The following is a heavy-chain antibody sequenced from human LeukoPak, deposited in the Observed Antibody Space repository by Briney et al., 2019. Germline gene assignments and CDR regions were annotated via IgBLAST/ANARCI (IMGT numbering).Heavy chain of an antibody. Sequence: PGGSLRLSCAASGFTFSSSWMSWVRQAPGKGLEWVANIKQDGSEKNYVDSVKGRFTISRDNAKNSLYLQMNGLRAEDTAVYYCARDRRGEESPYNWFDPWGQGTLVTVSS. J-gene: IGHJ5*02. CDR2: IKQDGSEK. CDR3: ARDRRGEESPYNWFDP. CDR1: GFTFSSSW. D-gene: IGHD3-10*01. V-gene: IGHV3-7*01.